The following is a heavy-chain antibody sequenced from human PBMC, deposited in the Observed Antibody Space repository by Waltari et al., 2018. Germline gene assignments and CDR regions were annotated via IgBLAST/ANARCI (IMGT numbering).Heavy chain of an antibody. V-gene: IGHV1-2*06. Sequence: QVQLVQSGAEVKKPGASVKVSCKASGYTFTDYYVHWVRQAPGQGREWMGRSNANNGDTDYAQKFQGRGTRTRDTSVDTADMELSRLRSDDTAEYYCAKGGPAIFGVLNTKRFDCWGQGTPVTVSS. CDR2: SNANNGDT. CDR3: AKGGPAIFGVLNTKRFDC. CDR1: GYTFTDYY. D-gene: IGHD3-3*01. J-gene: IGHJ4*02.